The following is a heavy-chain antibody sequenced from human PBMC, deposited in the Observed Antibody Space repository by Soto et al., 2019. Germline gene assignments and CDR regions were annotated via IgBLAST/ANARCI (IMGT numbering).Heavy chain of an antibody. Sequence: PGGSLRLSCAASGFTFSSYAMHWVRQATGKGLEWVSAIGTAGDTYYPGSVKGRFTISRENAKNSLYLQMNSLRAGDTAVYYCARVGRLRCFDYWAQRTLVTVSS. V-gene: IGHV3-13*04. CDR1: GFTFSSYA. J-gene: IGHJ4*02. CDR3: ARVGRLRCFDY. D-gene: IGHD5-12*01. CDR2: IGTAGDT.